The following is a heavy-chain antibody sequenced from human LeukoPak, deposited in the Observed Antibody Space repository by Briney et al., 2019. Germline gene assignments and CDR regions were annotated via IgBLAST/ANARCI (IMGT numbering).Heavy chain of an antibody. CDR1: GFTFSSSW. J-gene: IGHJ4*02. CDR3: ARFQGAHY. D-gene: IGHD4/OR15-4a*01. CDR2: IKSDGSIT. Sequence: GGSLRLSCAASGFTFSSSWMHWVRQAPGKGLVWVSRIKSDGSITNYADSVKGRFTISRDNTKNSLYLQMNSLRAEDTAVYYCARFQGAHYWGQGTLVTVSS. V-gene: IGHV3-74*01.